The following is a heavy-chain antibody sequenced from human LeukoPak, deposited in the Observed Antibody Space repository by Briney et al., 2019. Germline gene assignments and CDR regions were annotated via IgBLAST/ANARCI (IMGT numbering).Heavy chain of an antibody. CDR1: GGTFSSYA. D-gene: IGHD6-25*01. V-gene: IGHV1-69*05. CDR2: IIPIFGTA. CDR3: AREESGAADY. Sequence: VASVKVSCKASGGTFSSYAISLVRQAPGQGLEWMGGIIPIFGTANYAQKFQGRVTITTDESTSTAYMELSSLRSEDTAVYYCAREESGAADYWGQGTLVTVSS. J-gene: IGHJ4*02.